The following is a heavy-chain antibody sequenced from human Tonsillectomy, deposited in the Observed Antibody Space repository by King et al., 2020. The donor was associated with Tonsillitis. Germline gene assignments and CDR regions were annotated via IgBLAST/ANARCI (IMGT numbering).Heavy chain of an antibody. CDR1: GGSITIDGYY. CDR3: ARAYRTSTWNS. Sequence: QLQESGPGLVKPSQTLSLTCTVSGGSITIDGYYWSCIRQHPGKSLEWLGYISYSGITYYNPSLTSQVITSVATSKNQFSLWLISVTAADTAVYFCARAYRTSTWNSGGQGTLVTVSS. V-gene: IGHV4-31*01. CDR2: ISYSGIT. J-gene: IGHJ5*01. D-gene: IGHD2-2*01.